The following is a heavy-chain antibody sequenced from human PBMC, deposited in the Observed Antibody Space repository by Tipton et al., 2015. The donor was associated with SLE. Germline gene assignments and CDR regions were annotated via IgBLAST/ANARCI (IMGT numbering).Heavy chain of an antibody. CDR1: GGSFSGYY. CDR3: TLSSSWEGFDY. V-gene: IGHV4-34*03. D-gene: IGHD6-13*01. CDR2: INHSGST. J-gene: IGHJ4*02. Sequence: TLSLTCAVYGGSFSGYYWSWIRQPPGKGLEWIGEINHSGSTNYNPSLKSRVTISVDTSKNQFSLKLSSVTAEDTAVYYCTLSSSWEGFDYWGQGTLVTVSS.